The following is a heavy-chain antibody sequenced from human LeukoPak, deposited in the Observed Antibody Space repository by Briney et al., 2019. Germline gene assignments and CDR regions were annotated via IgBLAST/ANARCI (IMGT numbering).Heavy chain of an antibody. Sequence: SETLSLTCAVYGGSFSGYYWSGIRQPPGKGLEWIGEINHSGSTNYNPSLKSRVTISVDTSKNQFSLKLSSVTAADTAVYYCARARPKMWYSSSRGSNDYWGQGTLVTVSS. V-gene: IGHV4-34*01. CDR2: INHSGST. J-gene: IGHJ4*02. D-gene: IGHD6-13*01. CDR3: ARARPKMWYSSSRGSNDY. CDR1: GGSFSGYY.